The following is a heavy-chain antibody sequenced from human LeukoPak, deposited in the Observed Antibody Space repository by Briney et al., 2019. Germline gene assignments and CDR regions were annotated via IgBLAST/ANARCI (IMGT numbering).Heavy chain of an antibody. CDR3: AKWGDYDILTGYYVSDF. V-gene: IGHV3-23*01. Sequence: GGSLRLSCAASGFIFRNYAMRGVRQAPGKGLEWVSAITGSGDTTYYADSVKGRFTISRDNSKNTLYVEMNTLRAEDTAVYYCAKWGDYDILTGYYVSDFWGQGTLVTVSS. CDR1: GFIFRNYA. CDR2: ITGSGDTT. D-gene: IGHD3-9*01. J-gene: IGHJ4*02.